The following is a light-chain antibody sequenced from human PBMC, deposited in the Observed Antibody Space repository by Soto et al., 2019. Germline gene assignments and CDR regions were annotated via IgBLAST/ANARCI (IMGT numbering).Light chain of an antibody. CDR3: QQYGSSPYT. Sequence: DIVLTQSPGTLSLSPGERATLSCRASQSVSSSYLAWYQLKPAQAPRLLIDGASSRATGIPDRFSGSGSGTDFTLTISRLEPEDFAVYYCQQYGSSPYTFGQGTKLEIK. CDR2: GAS. CDR1: QSVSSSY. J-gene: IGKJ2*01. V-gene: IGKV3-20*01.